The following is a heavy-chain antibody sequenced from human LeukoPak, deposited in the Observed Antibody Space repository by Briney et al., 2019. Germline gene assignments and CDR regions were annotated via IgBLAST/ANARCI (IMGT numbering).Heavy chain of an antibody. V-gene: IGHV3-23*01. CDR1: GFTLSSYA. Sequence: GGSLRLSCAASGFTLSSYAMSWVRQAPGKGLEWVSTISGGGVGTYYADSVKGRFTISRDNSKNTLYLQMNSLRAEDTAVYYCAKDRPQWPSRYYFDYWGQGTLVTVSS. CDR3: AKDRPQWPSRYYFDY. CDR2: ISGGGVGT. D-gene: IGHD6-19*01. J-gene: IGHJ4*02.